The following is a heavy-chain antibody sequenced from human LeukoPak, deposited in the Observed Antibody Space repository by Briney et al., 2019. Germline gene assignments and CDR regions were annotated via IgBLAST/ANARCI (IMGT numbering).Heavy chain of an antibody. CDR2: ISAYSGDT. CDR3: AREGGHSYGREFDY. V-gene: IGHV1-18*01. Sequence: ASVKVSCKASGYTFIKYGFSWVRQAPGQGLEWMGWISAYSGDTNFAQKFQDRVTMTTDTSTSTAYMELRSLRSDDTAVYYCAREGGHSYGREFDYWGQGTLVTVSS. D-gene: IGHD5-18*01. CDR1: GYTFIKYG. J-gene: IGHJ4*02.